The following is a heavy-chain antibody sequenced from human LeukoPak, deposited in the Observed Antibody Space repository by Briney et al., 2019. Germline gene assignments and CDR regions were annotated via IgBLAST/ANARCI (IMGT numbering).Heavy chain of an antibody. CDR2: ISHDGGSK. CDR1: GFTFRSYG. V-gene: IGHV3-30*18. Sequence: GGSLRLSCEASGFTFRSYGMHWVRQAPGKGLEWVTSISHDGGSKYSADSVKGRFTISRDNSKNTLSLQMSSLRAEDTAVYYCAKSEELLLGHFDYWGQGTLVTVSS. J-gene: IGHJ4*02. CDR3: AKSEELLLGHFDY. D-gene: IGHD1-26*01.